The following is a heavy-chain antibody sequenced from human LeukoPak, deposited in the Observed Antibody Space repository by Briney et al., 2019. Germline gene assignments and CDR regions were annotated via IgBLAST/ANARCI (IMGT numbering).Heavy chain of an antibody. D-gene: IGHD3-22*01. V-gene: IGHV1-18*01. CDR1: GYTFTSYG. Sequence: ASVKVSCKASGYTFTSYGISWVRQAPGQGLEWMGWISAYNGNTNYAQKLQGRVTMTTDTSTSTAYMELRSLRSDDTAVCYCARLNGYYDSSGYYLDYWGQGTLVTVSS. CDR3: ARLNGYYDSSGYYLDY. CDR2: ISAYNGNT. J-gene: IGHJ4*02.